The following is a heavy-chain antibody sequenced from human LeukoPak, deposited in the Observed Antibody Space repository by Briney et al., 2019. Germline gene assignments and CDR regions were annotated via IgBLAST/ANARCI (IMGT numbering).Heavy chain of an antibody. CDR1: GFTFSSYV. CDR2: ISGSGSST. CDR3: AKDRPDGYKSFFFHY. D-gene: IGHD5-24*01. V-gene: IGHV3-23*01. J-gene: IGHJ4*02. Sequence: GGSLRLSCAASGFTFSSYVMSWVRQAPGKGLEWVSAISGSGSSTYYADSVQGRFTISRGNSKNTLYLQMNSLRAEDTATYYCAKDRPDGYKSFFFHYWGQGTVVTVSS.